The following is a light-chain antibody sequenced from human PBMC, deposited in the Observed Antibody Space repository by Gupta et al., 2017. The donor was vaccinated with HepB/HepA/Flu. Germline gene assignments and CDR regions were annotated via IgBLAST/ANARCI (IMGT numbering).Light chain of an antibody. CDR1: QSVLYSSKNKNY. J-gene: IGKJ2*02. Sequence: DIVMTQSPDSLAVSLGERATINCKSSQSVLYSSKNKNYLAWYQQKAGQPPKLLIYWASTRESGVPDRFSGSGSGTDFTLTINSLQAEDVAVYYCQQYDSTPRTFGQGTKLEIK. CDR3: QQYDSTPRT. V-gene: IGKV4-1*01. CDR2: WAS.